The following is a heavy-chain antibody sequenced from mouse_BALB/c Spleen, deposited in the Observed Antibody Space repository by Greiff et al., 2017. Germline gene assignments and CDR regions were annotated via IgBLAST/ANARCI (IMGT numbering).Heavy chain of an antibody. CDR1: GYTFSSYW. J-gene: IGHJ3*01. Sequence: QVQLQQSGAELMKPGASVKISCKATGYTFSSYWIEWVKQRPGHGLEWIGEILPGSGSTNYNEKFKGKATFTADTSSNTAYMQLSSLTSEDSAVYYCARSGRDDLGAYWGQGTLVTVSA. D-gene: IGHD2-14*01. CDR2: ILPGSGST. V-gene: IGHV1-9*01. CDR3: ARSGRDDLGAY.